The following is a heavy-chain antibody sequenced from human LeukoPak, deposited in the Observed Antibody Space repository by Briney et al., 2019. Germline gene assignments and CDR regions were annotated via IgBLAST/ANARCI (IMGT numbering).Heavy chain of an antibody. D-gene: IGHD3-10*01. Sequence: PGGSLRLSCAASGFTFSSYGMHWVRQAPGKGLEWVAFIRYDGGNKYYADSVKGRFTISRDNAKNSLYLQMNSLRAEDTAVYYCARYGSANFDYWGQGTLVTVSS. CDR3: ARYGSANFDY. J-gene: IGHJ4*02. V-gene: IGHV3-30*02. CDR2: IRYDGGNK. CDR1: GFTFSSYG.